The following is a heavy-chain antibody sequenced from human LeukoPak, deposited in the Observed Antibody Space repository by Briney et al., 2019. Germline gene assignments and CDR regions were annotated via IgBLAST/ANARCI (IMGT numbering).Heavy chain of an antibody. J-gene: IGHJ4*02. Sequence: PSETLSLTCTVSGGSNSSGSYYWSWIRQPAGKGLEWIGRIHTSGSTNYNPSLKSRVTISVDTSKNQFSLKLSSVTAADTAVYYCARETVEDDFWSGYFPDDYWGQGTLVTVSS. CDR2: IHTSGST. V-gene: IGHV4-61*02. CDR1: GGSNSSGSYY. CDR3: ARETVEDDFWSGYFPDDY. D-gene: IGHD3-3*01.